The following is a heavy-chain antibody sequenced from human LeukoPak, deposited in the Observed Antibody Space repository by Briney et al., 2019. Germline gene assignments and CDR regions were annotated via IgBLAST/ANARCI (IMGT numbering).Heavy chain of an antibody. V-gene: IGHV3-48*04. CDR2: ISSSGSTI. J-gene: IGHJ6*04. CDR1: GFTFSSYG. Sequence: GGSLRLSCAASGFTFSSYGMHWVRQAPGKGLEWVSYISSSGSTIYYADSVKGRFTISGDNAKNSLYLQMNSLRAEDTAVYYCAELGITMIGGVWGKGTTVTISS. CDR3: AELGITMIGGV. D-gene: IGHD3-10*02.